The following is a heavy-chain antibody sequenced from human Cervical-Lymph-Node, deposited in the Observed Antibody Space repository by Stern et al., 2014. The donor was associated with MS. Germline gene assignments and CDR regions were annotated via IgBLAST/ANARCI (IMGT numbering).Heavy chain of an antibody. CDR1: GFNFSHYA. Sequence: VQLEESGGGVVQPGRSLRLSCAVSGFNFSHYAMHWVRQAPGKGLEWVAAVSSEGSTKYHADSVKGRFTISRDNSKNTVYLQMNSLRDDDTAVYYCATQIWFDYWGQGTLVTVSS. D-gene: IGHD3-16*01. CDR3: ATQIWFDY. J-gene: IGHJ4*02. V-gene: IGHV3-30-3*01. CDR2: VSSEGSTK.